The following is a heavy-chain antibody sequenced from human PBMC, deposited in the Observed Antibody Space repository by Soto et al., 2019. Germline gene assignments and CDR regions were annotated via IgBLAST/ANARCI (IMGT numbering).Heavy chain of an antibody. Sequence: AASVKVSCKASGYTFTSYGISWVRQAPGQGLEWMGWISAYNGNTNYAQKLQGRVTMTTDTSTSTAYMELRSLRSDDTAVYYCARDAEVIVVVPAAIGMDVWGQGTTVTVSS. D-gene: IGHD2-2*01. CDR2: ISAYNGNT. J-gene: IGHJ6*02. V-gene: IGHV1-18*01. CDR1: GYTFTSYG. CDR3: ARDAEVIVVVPAAIGMDV.